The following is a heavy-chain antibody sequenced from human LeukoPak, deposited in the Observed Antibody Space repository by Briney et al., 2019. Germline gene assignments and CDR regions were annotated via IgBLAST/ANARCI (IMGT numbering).Heavy chain of an antibody. D-gene: IGHD1-26*01. V-gene: IGHV3-48*03. CDR3: ASGWELLDPFDY. J-gene: IGHJ4*02. Sequence: GGSLRLSCAASGFTFSSYEMNWVRQAPGKGLEWVSYISSSGSTIYYADSVKGRFTISRDNAKNSLYLQMNSLRAEDTAVYYCASGWELLDPFDYWGQGTLVTVSS. CDR1: GFTFSSYE. CDR2: ISSSGSTI.